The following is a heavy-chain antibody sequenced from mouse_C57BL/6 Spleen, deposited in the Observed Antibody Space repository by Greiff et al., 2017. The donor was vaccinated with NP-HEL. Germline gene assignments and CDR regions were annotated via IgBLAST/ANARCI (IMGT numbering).Heavy chain of an antibody. J-gene: IGHJ2*01. Sequence: QVQLQQPGAELVRPGSSVKLSCKASGYTFTSYWMHWVKQRPIQGLEWIGNIDPSDSETHYTPKFKDKATLTVDKSSSTAYMQLSSLTSEDSEVYYWARYYGSSPFDYWGQGTTLTVSS. D-gene: IGHD1-1*01. CDR1: GYTFTSYW. CDR3: ARYYGSSPFDY. CDR2: IDPSDSET. V-gene: IGHV1-52*01.